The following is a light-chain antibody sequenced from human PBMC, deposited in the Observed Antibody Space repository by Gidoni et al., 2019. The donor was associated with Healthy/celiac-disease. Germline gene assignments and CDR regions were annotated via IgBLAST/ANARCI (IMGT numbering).Light chain of an antibody. CDR1: QSVSSSY. CDR2: GAS. Sequence: ELVLTQSPGTLSLSPGERATLSCMASQSVSSSYLAWYQQKPGQAPRLLIYGASSRATGIPDRFSGSGSGTDFTLTISRLEPEDFAVYYCQQYGSSPLTFXGXTKVEIK. V-gene: IGKV3-20*01. J-gene: IGKJ4*01. CDR3: QQYGSSPLT.